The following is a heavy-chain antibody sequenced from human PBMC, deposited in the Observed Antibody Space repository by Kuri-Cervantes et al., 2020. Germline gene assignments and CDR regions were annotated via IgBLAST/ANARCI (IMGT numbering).Heavy chain of an antibody. CDR1: GGSISSYY. V-gene: IGHV4-59*12. CDR3: ARGRGSGWTDFDY. Sequence: SETLSLTCTVSGGSISSYYWSWIRQPPGKGLEWIGYIYSSGSTNYNPSLKSRVTISADTSKNQLPLKLTSVTAADTAVYYCARGRGSGWTDFDYWGQGTLVTVSS. D-gene: IGHD6-19*01. J-gene: IGHJ4*02. CDR2: IYSSGST.